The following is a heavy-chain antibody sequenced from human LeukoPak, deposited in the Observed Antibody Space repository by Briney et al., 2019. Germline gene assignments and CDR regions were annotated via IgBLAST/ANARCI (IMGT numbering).Heavy chain of an antibody. Sequence: GGSLRLSCAASGFAIRGHNMHWVRQAPGKGLEWVSFIQHDGGAKWYVDSVKGRFTVSRDNSKNTLDLQMNSLRIEDTALYYCAKDFGSGRYAFDIWGQGTIVTVSS. D-gene: IGHD3-10*01. CDR3: AKDFGSGRYAFDI. CDR2: IQHDGGAK. J-gene: IGHJ3*02. V-gene: IGHV3-30*02. CDR1: GFAIRGHN.